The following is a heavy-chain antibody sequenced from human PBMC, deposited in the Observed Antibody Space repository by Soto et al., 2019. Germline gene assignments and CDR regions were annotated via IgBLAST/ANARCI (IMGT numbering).Heavy chain of an antibody. Sequence: GALRLSCAASGFTFSSYEMNWVRQAPGKGLEWVSYISSSGSTIYYADSVKGRFTISRDNAKNSLYLQMNSLRAEDTAVYYCARGASITMIVVVITMAFDYWGQGTLVTVSS. CDR3: ARGASITMIVVVITMAFDY. D-gene: IGHD3-22*01. CDR2: ISSSGSTI. J-gene: IGHJ4*02. CDR1: GFTFSSYE. V-gene: IGHV3-48*03.